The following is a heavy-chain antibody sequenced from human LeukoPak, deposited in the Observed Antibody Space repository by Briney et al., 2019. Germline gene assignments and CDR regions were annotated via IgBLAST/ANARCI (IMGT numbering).Heavy chain of an antibody. CDR2: ISYDGSTK. D-gene: IGHD3-22*01. V-gene: IGHV3-30-3*01. J-gene: IGHJ5*02. CDR3: AKNSDSSGSLYNWFDP. Sequence: GGSLRLSCAASGFTFSSYAMHWVRQAPSKGLEWVAVISYDGSTKSFADSVKGRFTISRDNSKNTLYLQMNSLRTEDTAVYYCAKNSDSSGSLYNWFDPWGQGTLVTVSS. CDR1: GFTFSSYA.